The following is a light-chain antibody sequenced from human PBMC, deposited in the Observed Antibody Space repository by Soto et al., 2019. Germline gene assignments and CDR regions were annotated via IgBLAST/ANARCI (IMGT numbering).Light chain of an antibody. CDR2: GAT. CDR1: QSVRSN. Sequence: EIVITQSPPTLSVSPGERATLSCRASQSVRSNLGWYQQKPGQAPRLLIFGATTRATGVPGRFSGSGSGTEFTLTISSLQSEDFAVYYCQQYNNGWSFGQGTKVDIK. V-gene: IGKV3-15*01. CDR3: QQYNNGWS. J-gene: IGKJ1*01.